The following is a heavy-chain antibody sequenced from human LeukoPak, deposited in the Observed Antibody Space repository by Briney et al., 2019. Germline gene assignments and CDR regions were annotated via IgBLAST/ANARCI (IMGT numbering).Heavy chain of an antibody. Sequence: PGGSLRLSCAASGFTFSSYEMNWVRQAPGKGLEWVSSISSSSSYIYYADSVKGRFTISRGNAKNSLYLQMNSLRAEDTAVYYCARDLIVGATTFGYWGQGTLVTVSS. J-gene: IGHJ4*02. CDR1: GFTFSSYE. CDR3: ARDLIVGATTFGY. CDR2: ISSSSSYI. D-gene: IGHD1-26*01. V-gene: IGHV3-21*01.